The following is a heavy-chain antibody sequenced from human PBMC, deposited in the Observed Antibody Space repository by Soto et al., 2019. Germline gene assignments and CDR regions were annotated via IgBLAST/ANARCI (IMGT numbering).Heavy chain of an antibody. CDR2: INPTSGGT. Sequence: QVQLVQFGAEVKKPGVSLKVSYKTSGYTFAAYYIHWIRQAPGQGLEWMGWINPTSGGTVYAQNFQDRVTMTRDTSISTAYMELRRLNSDDTAVYYCARDPDYGDYWGYFFDSWGQGTPVTVSS. CDR3: ARDPDYGDYWGYFFDS. J-gene: IGHJ4*02. D-gene: IGHD4-17*01. V-gene: IGHV1-2*02. CDR1: GYTFAAYY.